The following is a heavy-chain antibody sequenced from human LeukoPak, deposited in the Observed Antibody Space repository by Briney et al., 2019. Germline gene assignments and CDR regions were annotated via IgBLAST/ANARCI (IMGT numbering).Heavy chain of an antibody. J-gene: IGHJ5*02. V-gene: IGHV3-21*01. CDR3: QYGSGSYYNIPDNWFDP. D-gene: IGHD3-10*01. CDR1: GFTFSSYS. Sequence: GGSLRLSCAAYGFTFSSYSMNWVRQAPGKGLEWVSFISTSSSYIYYADSVKGRFTISRDNAKNSLYLEMNSLRAEDTAVYYCQYGSGSYYNIPDNWFDPWGQGTLVTVSS. CDR2: ISTSSSYI.